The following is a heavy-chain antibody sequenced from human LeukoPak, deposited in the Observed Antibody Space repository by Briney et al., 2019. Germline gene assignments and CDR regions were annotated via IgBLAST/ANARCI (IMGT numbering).Heavy chain of an antibody. Sequence: GGSLRLSCAASGFTFSSYGMHWVRQAPGKGLEWVAFIRYDGSNKYYADSVKGRFTISRDNSKNTLYLQMNSLRAEDTAVYYCAKGGFVIVPAARGGFDYWGQGSLVTVSS. CDR3: AKGGFVIVPAARGGFDY. V-gene: IGHV3-30*02. CDR1: GFTFSSYG. CDR2: IRYDGSNK. D-gene: IGHD2-2*01. J-gene: IGHJ4*02.